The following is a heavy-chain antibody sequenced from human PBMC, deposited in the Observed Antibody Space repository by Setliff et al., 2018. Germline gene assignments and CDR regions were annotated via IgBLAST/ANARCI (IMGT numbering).Heavy chain of an antibody. J-gene: IGHJ3*02. D-gene: IGHD3-22*01. CDR1: GFTFSSYS. Sequence: GGSLRLSCAASGFTFSSYSMNWVRQAPGKGLEWVSSISSSSSYIYYADSVKGRFTISRDNAKNSLYLQMNSLRAEDTAVYYCARATAPIVVKHAFDIWGQGTMVTVSS. CDR2: ISSSSSYI. CDR3: ARATAPIVVKHAFDI. V-gene: IGHV3-21*01.